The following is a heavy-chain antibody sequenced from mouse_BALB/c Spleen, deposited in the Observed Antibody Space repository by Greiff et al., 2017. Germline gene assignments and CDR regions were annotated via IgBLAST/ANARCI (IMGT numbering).Heavy chain of an antibody. J-gene: IGHJ4*01. D-gene: IGHD5-5*01. CDR2: ISSGGSYT. CDR3: ARLGNLPYAMDY. CDR1: GFTFSSYG. V-gene: IGHV5-6*01. Sequence: VQLQQSGGDLVKPGGSLKLSCAASGFTFSSYGMSWVRQTPDKRLEWVATISSGGSYTYYPDSVKGRFTISRDNAKNTLYLQMSSLKSEDTAMYYCARLGNLPYAMDYWGQGTSVTVSA.